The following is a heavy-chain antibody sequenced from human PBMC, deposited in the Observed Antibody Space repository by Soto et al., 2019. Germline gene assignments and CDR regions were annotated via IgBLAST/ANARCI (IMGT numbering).Heavy chain of an antibody. CDR2: IYYSGST. CDR1: GGSVSSGSYY. D-gene: IGHD2-15*01. V-gene: IGHV4-61*01. CDR3: ARDSGFGTPALDY. Sequence: SETLSLTCTVSGGSVSSGSYYWSWIRQPPGKGLEWIGYIYYSGSTNYNPSLKSRVTISVDTSKNQFSLKLSSVTAADTAVYYCARDSGFGTPALDYWGQGTLVTVSS. J-gene: IGHJ4*02.